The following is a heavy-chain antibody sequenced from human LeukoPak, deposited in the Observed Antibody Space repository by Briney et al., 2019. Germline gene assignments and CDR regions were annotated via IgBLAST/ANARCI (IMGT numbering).Heavy chain of an antibody. J-gene: IGHJ5*02. D-gene: IGHD6-13*01. CDR2: ITGRGDET. Sequence: PGGSPRLSCAASGFIFSNYALMWVRQAPGKGLEWVSSITGRGDETFYADSVKGRFSLSRDNSKNMLYLQMYSLGAEDTAIYYCAKGAAAGLVDWFDPWGQGTLVTVSS. CDR3: AKGAAAGLVDWFDP. CDR1: GFIFSNYA. V-gene: IGHV3-23*01.